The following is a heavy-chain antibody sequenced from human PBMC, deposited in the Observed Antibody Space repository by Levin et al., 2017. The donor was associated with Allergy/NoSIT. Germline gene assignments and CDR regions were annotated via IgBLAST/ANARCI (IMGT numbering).Heavy chain of an antibody. CDR1: GYTFTGYH. J-gene: IGHJ4*02. D-gene: IGHD3-9*01. CDR3: ASGRGYDILTGPFDY. V-gene: IGHV1-2*02. CDR2: INPKSGGT. Sequence: GASVKVSCRASGYTFTGYHMHWVRQAPGQGLEWMGWINPKSGGTKYAQKFQGRVTMTRDTSISTAYMELSRLGSDDTAVYYCASGRGYDILTGPFDYWGQGTLVTVSS.